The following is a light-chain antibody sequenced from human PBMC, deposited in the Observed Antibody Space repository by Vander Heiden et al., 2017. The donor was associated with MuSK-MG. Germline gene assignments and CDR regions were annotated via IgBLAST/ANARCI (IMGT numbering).Light chain of an antibody. Sequence: SALTQPRSVSGSPGQSVTISCTGTSSDVGTYNYVSWYQQHPGKAPKLTIYDVSKRPAGAPDRFSGSKAGNTASLTILGLRAEDDADYYCCSYAGSFTYVFGTGTTVTVL. CDR2: DVS. V-gene: IGLV2-11*01. CDR1: SSDVGTYNY. J-gene: IGLJ1*01. CDR3: CSYAGSFTYV.